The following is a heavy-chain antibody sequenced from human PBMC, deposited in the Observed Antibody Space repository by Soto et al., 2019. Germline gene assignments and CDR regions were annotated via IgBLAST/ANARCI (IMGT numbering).Heavy chain of an antibody. D-gene: IGHD2-2*01. CDR3: AKLIRCKTTSCYFAY. J-gene: IGHJ4*01. CDR2: IYYSGTT. CDR1: GGSISSSSYY. V-gene: IGHV4-39*01. Sequence: SETLSLTCTVSGGSISSSSYYWAWVRQPPGKGLEWIGSIYYSGTTYYNPSLKSRVTISEDTSKNQFSLKLSSVTAADTAVFYCAKLIRCKTTSCYFAYWGHGALGTVS.